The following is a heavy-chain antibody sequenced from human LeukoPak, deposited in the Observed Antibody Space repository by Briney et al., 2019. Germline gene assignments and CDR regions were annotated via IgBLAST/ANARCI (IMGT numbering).Heavy chain of an antibody. CDR1: GFTFSSYN. CDR2: ISSSSRII. D-gene: IGHD3-22*01. CDR3: ARKYSSGDYYYYYMDV. Sequence: GGSLRLSCAASGFTFSSYNMNWVRQAPGKGLEWVSYISSSSRIIYYADSVKGRFTISRDNAKNSLYLQMNSLRAEDTAVYYCARKYSSGDYYYYYMDVWGKGTTVTVSS. V-gene: IGHV3-48*01. J-gene: IGHJ6*03.